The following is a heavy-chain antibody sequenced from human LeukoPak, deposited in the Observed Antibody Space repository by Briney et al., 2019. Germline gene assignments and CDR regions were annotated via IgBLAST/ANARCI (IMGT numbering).Heavy chain of an antibody. Sequence: GGSLRLSCAASGFTFSSYGMHWVRQAPGQGLEWMGGIIPIFGTANYAQKFQGRVTITADESTSTAYMELSSLRSEDTAVYYCARASETGWLGYWGQGTLVTVSS. D-gene: IGHD7-27*01. CDR3: ARASETGWLGY. V-gene: IGHV1-69*01. CDR1: GFTFSSYG. CDR2: IIPIFGTA. J-gene: IGHJ4*02.